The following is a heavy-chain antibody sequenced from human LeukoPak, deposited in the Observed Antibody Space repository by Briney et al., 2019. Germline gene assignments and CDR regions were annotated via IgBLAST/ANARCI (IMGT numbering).Heavy chain of an antibody. V-gene: IGHV3-7*01. J-gene: IGHJ4*02. CDR2: IKQDGSEK. D-gene: IGHD6-19*01. Sequence: GGSLRLSCAASGFTFSSYWMSWVRQAPGKGLEWAANIKQDGSEKYYVDSVKGRFTISRDNAKNSLYLQMNSLRAEDTAVYYCARDRIAMAVAGTPLDYWGQGTLVTVSS. CDR3: ARDRIAMAVAGTPLDY. CDR1: GFTFSSYW.